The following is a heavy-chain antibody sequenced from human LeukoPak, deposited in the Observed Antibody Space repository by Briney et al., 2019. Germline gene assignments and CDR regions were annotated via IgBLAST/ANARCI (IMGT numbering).Heavy chain of an antibody. Sequence: PQTLSLTCTLSGGSVSSDLYSWSWIRQPPGKGLEWIGYIYHSGSTYYNPSLKSRVTISVDRSKNQFSLKLSSVAAADTAVYYCARGPILSTRTDYFDYWGQGTLVTVSS. D-gene: IGHD3-3*01. CDR3: ARGPILSTRTDYFDY. J-gene: IGHJ4*02. CDR1: GGSVSSDLYS. V-gene: IGHV4-30-2*01. CDR2: IYHSGST.